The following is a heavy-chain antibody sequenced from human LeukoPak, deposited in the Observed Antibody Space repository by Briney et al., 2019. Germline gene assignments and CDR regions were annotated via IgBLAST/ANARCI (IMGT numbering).Heavy chain of an antibody. V-gene: IGHV4-4*07. D-gene: IGHD6-19*01. Sequence: SETLSLTCIASGGSISSYYWSWIRQPAGKGLEWTGQIHTSGSTNYNPSLKSRVAMSVDTSKNQFSLELSSVTAADTAVYYCAGRAQTTGWSFDYWGQGALVTVSS. CDR1: GGSISSYY. CDR3: AGRAQTTGWSFDY. CDR2: IHTSGST. J-gene: IGHJ4*02.